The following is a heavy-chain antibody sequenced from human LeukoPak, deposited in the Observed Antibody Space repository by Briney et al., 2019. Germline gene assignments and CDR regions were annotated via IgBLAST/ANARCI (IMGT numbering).Heavy chain of an antibody. CDR3: ARVLSGSWDWFDP. CDR2: INPDGSTT. V-gene: IGHV3-74*01. Sequence: LSGGSLRLSCAASGFSFSRYWIHWVRQAPGKGLEWVSRINPDGSTTTYADSVKGRFTISRDNAENTVYLQMNSLRAEDTAVYYCARVLSGSWDWFDPWGQGTLVTVSS. D-gene: IGHD3-22*01. J-gene: IGHJ5*02. CDR1: GFSFSRYW.